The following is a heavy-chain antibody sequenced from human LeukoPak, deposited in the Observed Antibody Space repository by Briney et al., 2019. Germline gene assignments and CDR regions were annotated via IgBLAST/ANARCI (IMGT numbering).Heavy chain of an antibody. CDR2: ISGDGGST. CDR1: GFTFDDYA. D-gene: IGHD3-10*01. Sequence: GGSLILSCAASGFTFDDYAMYWVRQAPGKGLEWVSLISGDGGSTYYADSVKGRFTISRDNSKNSLYLQMNSLRSEDTALYYCAKAMVRGVMRSAFEIWGQGTMVTVSS. V-gene: IGHV3-43*02. J-gene: IGHJ3*02. CDR3: AKAMVRGVMRSAFEI.